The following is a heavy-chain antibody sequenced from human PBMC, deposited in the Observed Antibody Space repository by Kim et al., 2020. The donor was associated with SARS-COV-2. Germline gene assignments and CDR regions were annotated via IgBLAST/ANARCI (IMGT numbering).Heavy chain of an antibody. J-gene: IGHJ4*02. D-gene: IGHD3-22*01. Sequence: GESLKISCKGSGCSFTSYWIGWVRQMPGKGLEWMGIIYPGDSDTRYSPSFQGQVTISADKSISTAYLQWSSLKASDTAMYYCARSGRHYYDSSGYYHDYWGQGTLVTVSS. V-gene: IGHV5-51*01. CDR1: GCSFTSYW. CDR3: ARSGRHYYDSSGYYHDY. CDR2: IYPGDSDT.